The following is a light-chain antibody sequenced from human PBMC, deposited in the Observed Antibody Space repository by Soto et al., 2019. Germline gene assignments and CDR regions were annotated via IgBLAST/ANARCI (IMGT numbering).Light chain of an antibody. CDR1: KLGDKY. Sequence: SYELTQPPSVSVSPGQKARITCSGDKLGDKYACWYQQKPGQSPVLVIYQDSKRPSGIPERFSGSNSGNTATLTISGTQAMDEADYYCQAWDSSTWVFGGGTKLTVL. CDR3: QAWDSSTWV. CDR2: QDS. J-gene: IGLJ3*02. V-gene: IGLV3-1*01.